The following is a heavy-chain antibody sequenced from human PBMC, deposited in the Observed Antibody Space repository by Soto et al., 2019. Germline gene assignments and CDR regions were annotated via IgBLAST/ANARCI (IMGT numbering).Heavy chain of an antibody. CDR2: INPNSGGT. J-gene: IGHJ4*02. V-gene: IGHV1-2*02. CDR1: GYTFTGYY. Sequence: ASVKVSCKASGYTFTGYYMHWVRQAPGQGLEWMGWINPNSGGTNYAQKFQGRVTMTRDTSISTAYMELSRLRSEDTAVYYCARGYDILTGYYIWGQGTLVTVSS. D-gene: IGHD3-9*01. CDR3: ARGYDILTGYYI.